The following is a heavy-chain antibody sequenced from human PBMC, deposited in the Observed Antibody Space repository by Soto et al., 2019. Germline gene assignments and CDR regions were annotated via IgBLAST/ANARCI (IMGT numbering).Heavy chain of an antibody. D-gene: IGHD2-15*01. CDR2: ISAYNGNT. CDR3: AREENCSDGICYSEYFQR. V-gene: IGHV1-18*01. Sequence: ASVKVSCKASGYMFISYGINWVRQAPGQGLEWMGWISAYNGNTKYAQKFQGRITMTRDTSTSTVYMDLSSLTSEDTAVYYCAREENCSDGICYSEYFQRWGQGTLVTVSS. J-gene: IGHJ1*01. CDR1: GYMFISYG.